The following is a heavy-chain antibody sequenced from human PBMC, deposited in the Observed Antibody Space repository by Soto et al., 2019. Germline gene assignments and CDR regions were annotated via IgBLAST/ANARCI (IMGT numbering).Heavy chain of an antibody. V-gene: IGHV3-48*02. CDR1: GFTFSGYS. D-gene: IGHD1-26*01. CDR2: ISSGSKTI. Sequence: GGSLRLSCAASGFTFSGYSVNWVRQAPGKGLEWVSYISSGSKTIYYADSVKGRFTVSRDNARNSQYLQMSSLRDEDTAVYYCAREDILGARSFDYWGQGTLVTVSS. J-gene: IGHJ4*02. CDR3: AREDILGARSFDY.